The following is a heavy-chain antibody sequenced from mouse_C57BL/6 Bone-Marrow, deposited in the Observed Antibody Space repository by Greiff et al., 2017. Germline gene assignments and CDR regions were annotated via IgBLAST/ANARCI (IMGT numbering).Heavy chain of an antibody. D-gene: IGHD1-1*01. J-gene: IGHJ2*01. CDR1: GFSFNTYA. V-gene: IGHV10-1*01. CDR3: VRSYGSSYFDY. Sequence: EVMLVESGGGLVQPKGSLKLSCAASGFSFNTYAMNWVRQAPGKGLEWVARIRSKSNNYATYYADSVKDRFTIPRDDSESMLYLQMNNLKTEDTAMYYCVRSYGSSYFDYWGQGTTLTVSS. CDR2: IRSKSNNYAT.